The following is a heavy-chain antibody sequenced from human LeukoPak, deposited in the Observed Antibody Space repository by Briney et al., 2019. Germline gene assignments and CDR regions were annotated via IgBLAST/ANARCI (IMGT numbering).Heavy chain of an antibody. V-gene: IGHV1-69*13. Sequence: ASVKVSCKASGGTFSSYAISWVRQAPGQGLEWMGGIIPIFGTANYAQKFQGRVTITADESTSTAYMELSSLRSEDTAVYYCALGGYYYALGSYWGQGTLVTVSS. J-gene: IGHJ4*02. CDR3: ALGGYYYALGSY. D-gene: IGHD3-22*01. CDR1: GGTFSSYA. CDR2: IIPIFGTA.